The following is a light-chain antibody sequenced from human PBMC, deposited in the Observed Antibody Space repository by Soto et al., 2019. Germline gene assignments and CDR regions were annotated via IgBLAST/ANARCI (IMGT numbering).Light chain of an antibody. V-gene: IGLV1-44*01. J-gene: IGLJ3*02. Sequence: QSALTQPPSASGTPGQRVTISCSGSSSNIGGNTVKWYQQLPGTAPKLLIYSDNQRPSGVPDRFSGSKSGTSASLAISGLQSEDESAYYCASWGDSLNAVVFGGGTKLTVL. CDR1: SSNIGGNT. CDR2: SDN. CDR3: ASWGDSLNAVV.